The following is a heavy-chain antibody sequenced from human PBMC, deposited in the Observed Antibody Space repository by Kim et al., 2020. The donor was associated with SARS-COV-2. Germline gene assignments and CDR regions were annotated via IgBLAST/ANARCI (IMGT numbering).Heavy chain of an antibody. CDR3: AKDRRGIYYDILTGYYPYYYYYGMDV. D-gene: IGHD3-9*01. J-gene: IGHJ6*02. CDR1: GFTFDDYA. CDR2: ISGDGGST. V-gene: IGHV3-43*02. Sequence: GGSLRLSCAASGFTFDDYAMHWVRQAPGKGLEWVSLISGDGGSTYYADSVKGRFTISRDNSKNSLYLQMNSLRTEDTALYYCAKDRRGIYYDILTGYYPYYYYYGMDVWGQGTTVTVSS.